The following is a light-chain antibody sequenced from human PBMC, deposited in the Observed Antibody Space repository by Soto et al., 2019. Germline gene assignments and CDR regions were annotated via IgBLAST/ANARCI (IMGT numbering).Light chain of an antibody. CDR1: QSVSSN. J-gene: IGKJ2*01. Sequence: EIVMTQSPATLSVSPGESATLSCRASQSVSSNLAWYQQKPGQAPRLLIYGASTRVTGIPARFSGSGSGTEFTLTISSLQSEDFAVYYCQQYNSWPPRALGQGTKLEIK. CDR3: QQYNSWPPRA. CDR2: GAS. V-gene: IGKV3-15*01.